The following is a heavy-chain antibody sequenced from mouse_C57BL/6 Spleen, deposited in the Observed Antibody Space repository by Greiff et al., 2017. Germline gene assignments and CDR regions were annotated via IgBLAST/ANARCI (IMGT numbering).Heavy chain of an antibody. CDR1: GYTFTGYW. V-gene: IGHV1-9*01. CDR2: IFPGSGST. J-gene: IGHJ3*01. CDR3: ARGGEEFAD. Sequence: QVQLQQSGAELMKPGASVKLSCKATGYTFTGYWIEWVKQRPGHGLEWIGEIFPGSGSTNDNEKFKGKATFTADTSSNTAYMQLSSLTTEDAAIYYCARGGEEFADWGQGTLVTVSA.